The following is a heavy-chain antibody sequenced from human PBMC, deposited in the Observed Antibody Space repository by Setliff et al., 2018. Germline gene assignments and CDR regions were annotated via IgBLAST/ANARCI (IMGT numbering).Heavy chain of an antibody. CDR1: GYTLTNYY. J-gene: IGHJ4*02. CDR3: VRDRYPKDYYFDY. CDR2: INPSGGLT. D-gene: IGHD2-2*02. V-gene: IGHV1-46*01. Sequence: ASVKVSCKASGYTLTNYYMHWVRQAPGQGLEWMGIINPSGGLTRYAQKFQGRVTMTRDTSTSTVYMEVSSLGAEDTAVYYCVRDRYPKDYYFDYWGLGTLVTVSS.